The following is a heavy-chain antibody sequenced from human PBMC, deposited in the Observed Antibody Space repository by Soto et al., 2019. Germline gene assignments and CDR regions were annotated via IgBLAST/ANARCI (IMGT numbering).Heavy chain of an antibody. CDR1: GFTFSSSA. D-gene: IGHD3-10*01. CDR2: VSANGQGI. CDR3: AKDRHYPRDYFHY. V-gene: IGHV3-23*01. J-gene: IGHJ4*02. Sequence: GGSLRLSCAAPGFTFSSSAISWVRQAPGKGLEWVSAVSANGQGIYYADSVRGRFTISRDNSKNTVFLHMDSLSAEDTAVYYCAKDRHYPRDYFHYWGQGTLVTVSS.